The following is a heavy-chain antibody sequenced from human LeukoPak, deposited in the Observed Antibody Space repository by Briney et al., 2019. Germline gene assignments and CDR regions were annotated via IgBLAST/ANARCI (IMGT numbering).Heavy chain of an antibody. Sequence: SVKVSCKASGGTFSSYAISWVRQAPGQGLEWMGRIIPILGIANYAQKFQGRVTITADKSTSTAYMELSSLRSEDTAVYYCARSGGGYSGANFDYWGQGTLVTVSS. CDR3: ARSGGGYSGANFDY. CDR2: IIPILGIA. CDR1: GGTFSSYA. J-gene: IGHJ4*02. V-gene: IGHV1-69*04. D-gene: IGHD3-22*01.